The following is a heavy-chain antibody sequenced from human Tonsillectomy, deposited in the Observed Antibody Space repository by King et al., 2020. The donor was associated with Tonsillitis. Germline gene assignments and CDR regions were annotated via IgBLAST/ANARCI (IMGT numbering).Heavy chain of an antibody. Sequence: QLQESGPGLVKPSETLSLTCTVSGGSVSSGSYYWSWIRQPPGKGLEWIGYIYYSGSTIYNPSLKSRVTIPVDTSKNQLSLKLSSVTAADTAVYYCAGLYSSSWYVYGMDVWGQGTTVTVSS. CDR3: AGLYSSSWYVYGMDV. D-gene: IGHD6-13*01. J-gene: IGHJ6*02. CDR2: IYYSGST. CDR1: GGSVSSGSYY. V-gene: IGHV4-61*01.